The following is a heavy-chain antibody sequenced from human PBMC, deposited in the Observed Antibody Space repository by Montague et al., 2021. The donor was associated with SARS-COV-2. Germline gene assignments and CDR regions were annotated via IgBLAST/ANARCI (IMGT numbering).Heavy chain of an antibody. J-gene: IGHJ4*02. CDR1: GDSMNNYY. Sequence: SETLSLTCTVSGDSMNNYYWSWIRQPPGKGLEWIGYINYSRSTHXNPSLQSRVTLSKDTSKNQFSLRLTSVTAADTAMYFCARAPIYRSSWYAYFDYWGQGTLVTVSS. CDR3: ARAPIYRSSWYAYFDY. V-gene: IGHV4-59*01. D-gene: IGHD6-13*01. CDR2: INYSRST.